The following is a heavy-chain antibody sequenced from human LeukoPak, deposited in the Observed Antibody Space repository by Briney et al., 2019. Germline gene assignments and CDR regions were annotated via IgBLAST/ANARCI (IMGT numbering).Heavy chain of an antibody. CDR2: INSDGSST. D-gene: IGHD3-10*01. Sequence: QPGGSLRLPCAASGFTFSSYWMHWVRQAPGKGLVWVSRINSDGSSTGYADSVKGRFTISRDNAKNALYLQMNSLRAEDTAVYFCSRDLGPVGGSGIPGDYWGQGTLVTVSS. V-gene: IGHV3-74*01. CDR3: SRDLGPVGGSGIPGDY. J-gene: IGHJ4*02. CDR1: GFTFSSYW.